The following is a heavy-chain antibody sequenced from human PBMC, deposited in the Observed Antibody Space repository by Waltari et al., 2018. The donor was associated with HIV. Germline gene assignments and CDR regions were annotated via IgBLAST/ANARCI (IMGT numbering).Heavy chain of an antibody. CDR1: GYRFTTYY. CDR2: VNPNGGST. Sequence: QVQLVQSGAEVRKPGASVKISCTASGYRFTTYYIHWVRPAPGQGLEWMGIVNPNGGSTTYAQKYQGRFTMTRDTSTSTAHMQLSSLRPDDTAVYYCAREPATFYDLWRGAANWFDAWGQGTVVTVS. CDR3: AREPATFYDLWRGAANWFDA. J-gene: IGHJ5*02. V-gene: IGHV1-46*01. D-gene: IGHD3-3*01.